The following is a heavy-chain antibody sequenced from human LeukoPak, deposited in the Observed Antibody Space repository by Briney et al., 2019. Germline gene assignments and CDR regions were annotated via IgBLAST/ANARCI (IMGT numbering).Heavy chain of an antibody. J-gene: IGHJ4*02. CDR2: ITNGGATT. CDR1: GFTFGSYA. D-gene: IGHD6-19*01. CDR3: VKLSSGSGSKFGFDF. Sequence: PGGSLRLSCVASGFTFGSYAMSWVRQAPGKGLEWVSIITNGGATTYYADSVRGRFTISRDNSKNTLYLQMNSLRAEDTAVYYCVKLSSGSGSKFGFDFWGQGTLVTVSS. V-gene: IGHV3-23*01.